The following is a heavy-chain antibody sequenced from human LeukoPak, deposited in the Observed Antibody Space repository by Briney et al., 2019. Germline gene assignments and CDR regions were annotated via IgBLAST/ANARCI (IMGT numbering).Heavy chain of an antibody. D-gene: IGHD3-10*01. J-gene: IGHJ4*02. CDR2: IYHSGST. CDR1: GYSISSGYY. Sequence: SETLSLTCTVSGYSISSGYYWGWIRPPPGKGLEWIGSIYHSGSTYYNPSLKSRVTISVDTSKNQFSLKLSSVTAADTAVYYCARDGGYFDYWGQGTLVTVSS. CDR3: ARDGGYFDY. V-gene: IGHV4-38-2*02.